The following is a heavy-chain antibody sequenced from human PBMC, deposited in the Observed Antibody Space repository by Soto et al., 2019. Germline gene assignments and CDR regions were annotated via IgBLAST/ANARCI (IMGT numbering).Heavy chain of an antibody. CDR3: AHVYGGYDHFDY. CDR1: GFSLSTSGVG. J-gene: IGHJ4*02. Sequence: QITLKESGPTLVKPTQTLTLTCTFSGFSLSTSGVGVGWIRQPPGKALEWLALIYWDDDKRSSPSLKSRLTITEDTAKNQVVLTMTNMDPVDTATYYCAHVYGGYDHFDYWGQGTLVTVSS. D-gene: IGHD5-12*01. CDR2: IYWDDDK. V-gene: IGHV2-5*02.